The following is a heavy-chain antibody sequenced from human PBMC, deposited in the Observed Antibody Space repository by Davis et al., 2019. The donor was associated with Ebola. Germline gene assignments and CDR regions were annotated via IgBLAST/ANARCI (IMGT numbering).Heavy chain of an antibody. D-gene: IGHD3-16*02. CDR1: GFTFSSYS. V-gene: IGHV3-21*04. Sequence: PGGSLRLSCAASGFTFSSYSMNWVRQAPGKGLEWVSSISSSSSYIYYADSVKGRFTISRDNAKNSLYLQMNSLRAEDTAVYYCARDETKYYDYIWGSYRGGYYYYYGMDVWGQGTTVTVSS. J-gene: IGHJ6*02. CDR3: ARDETKYYDYIWGSYRGGYYYYYGMDV. CDR2: ISSSSSYI.